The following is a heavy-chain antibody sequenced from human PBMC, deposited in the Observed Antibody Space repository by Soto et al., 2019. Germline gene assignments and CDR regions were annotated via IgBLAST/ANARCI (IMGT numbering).Heavy chain of an antibody. D-gene: IGHD5-12*01. J-gene: IGHJ6*02. CDR2: ISAYNGNT. V-gene: IGHV1-18*01. CDR3: ARRGYSGYDPADYYYYGMDV. CDR1: GYTFTSYG. Sequence: ASVKVSCKASGYTFTSYGISWVRQAPGQGLEWMGWISAYNGNTNYAQKLQGRVTMTTDTSTSTAYMELRSLRSDDTAVYYCARRGYSGYDPADYYYYGMDVWGQGTTVTAP.